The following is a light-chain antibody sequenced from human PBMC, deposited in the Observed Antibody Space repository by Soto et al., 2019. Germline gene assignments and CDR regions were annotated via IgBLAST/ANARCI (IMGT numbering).Light chain of an antibody. V-gene: IGLV1-44*01. J-gene: IGLJ2*01. CDR2: GQS. Sequence: QSVLTQPPSASGTPGQRVIISCSGSSSNIGSYAVTWYRQPPGTAPKLLIYGQSQRSSGVPDRFSGSKSGTSASLAISGLQSEDEADYYCAVWDDSLGGRAFGGGTKLTVL. CDR1: SSNIGSYA. CDR3: AVWDDSLGGRA.